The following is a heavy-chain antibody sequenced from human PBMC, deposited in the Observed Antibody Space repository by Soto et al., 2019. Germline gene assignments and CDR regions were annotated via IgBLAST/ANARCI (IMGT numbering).Heavy chain of an antibody. CDR3: ARGYYCGGDCYSGRAAMDV. CDR2: ISAYNGNT. Sequence: ASVKVSCKASGYTFTSYGISWVRQAPGQGLEWMGWISAYNGNTNYAQKLQGRVTMTTDTSTSTAYMELRSLRSDGTAVYYCARGYYCGGDCYSGRAAMDVWGQGTTVTVSS. D-gene: IGHD2-21*02. CDR1: GYTFTSYG. V-gene: IGHV1-18*01. J-gene: IGHJ6*02.